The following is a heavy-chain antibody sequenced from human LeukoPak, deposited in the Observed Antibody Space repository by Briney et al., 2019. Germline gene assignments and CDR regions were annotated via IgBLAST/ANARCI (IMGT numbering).Heavy chain of an antibody. Sequence: GSLRLSCAASGFTFNAYTMHWVRQAPGKGLEWVSLITWDGGSTYYAHSVKGRFTIPRENSKKSLYLQMNSLRTEDTALYFCTKERLKYFEYWGQGTLVTVSS. CDR1: GFTFNAYT. CDR3: TKERLKYFEY. J-gene: IGHJ4*02. CDR2: ITWDGGST. V-gene: IGHV3-43*01.